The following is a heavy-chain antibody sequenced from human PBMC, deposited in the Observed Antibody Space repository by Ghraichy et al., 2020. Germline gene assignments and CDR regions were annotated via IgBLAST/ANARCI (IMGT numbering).Heavy chain of an antibody. CDR3: ARFGVNTGGDH. CDR2: VNTYSGNT. CDR1: RSTFCSTD. J-gene: IGHJ5*02. Sequence: ASVKVSCKTCRSTFCSTDIHWVRQGRGQGLEWMGWVNTYSGNTACAQKFQGRVILTRNTSISTAFMEVTSLRFEDTAVYYCARFGVNTGGDHWGQGTLVSLSS. V-gene: IGHV1-8*01. D-gene: IGHD3-10*01.